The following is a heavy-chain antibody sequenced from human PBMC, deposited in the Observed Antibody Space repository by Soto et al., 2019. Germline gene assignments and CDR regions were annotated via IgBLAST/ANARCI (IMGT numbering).Heavy chain of an antibody. V-gene: IGHV1-69*01. D-gene: IGHD5-18*01. CDR1: GGSFSSNP. Sequence: QVQLVQSGPEVKKPGSSVKVSCKASGGSFSSNPISWVRQAPGQGLEWMAGIIPTFATVHYAQKFQGRVTITADVTTSTAYMELPSLRCEDTAVYFCARGGRGYSSAPRYYFDYWGQGTLVTVS. J-gene: IGHJ4*02. CDR3: ARGGRGYSSAPRYYFDY. CDR2: IIPTFATV.